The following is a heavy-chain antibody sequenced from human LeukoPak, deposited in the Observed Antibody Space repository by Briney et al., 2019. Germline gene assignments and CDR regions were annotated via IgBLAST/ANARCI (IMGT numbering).Heavy chain of an antibody. D-gene: IGHD2-2*01. CDR2: ASGSGGNT. V-gene: IGHV3-23*01. CDR1: AFTFSSYA. J-gene: IGHJ4*02. Sequence: QPGGSLRLSCAASAFTFSSYAMSWVRQAPGKGLEWVSTASGSGGNTYYADSVKGRFTISRDNSKNTLYLQMNSLRAEDTAVYYCAKGRSGYCSSTRCYAFDFWGQGTLVTVSS. CDR3: AKGRSGYCSSTRCYAFDF.